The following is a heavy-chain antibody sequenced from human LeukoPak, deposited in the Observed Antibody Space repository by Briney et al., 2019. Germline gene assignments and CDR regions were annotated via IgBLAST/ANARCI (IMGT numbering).Heavy chain of an antibody. J-gene: IGHJ5*02. Sequence: GGSLRLFCAASGLTFSSYAMHGVRQAPGKGLEGVAVISYDGSNKYYADSVKGRITISRDNSKNALYLQMNSLRAEDTAVYYCASRTRYCSGGSCYGDWFDPWGQGTLVTVSS. CDR3: ASRTRYCSGGSCYGDWFDP. D-gene: IGHD2-15*01. V-gene: IGHV3-30*04. CDR2: ISYDGSNK. CDR1: GLTFSSYA.